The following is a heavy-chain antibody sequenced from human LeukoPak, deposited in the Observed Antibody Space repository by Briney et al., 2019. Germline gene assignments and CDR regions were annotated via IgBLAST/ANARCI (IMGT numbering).Heavy chain of an antibody. J-gene: IGHJ4*02. Sequence: PGGSLRLSCAASGFTFSDYWMSWIRQAPAKGPEWVANIKQDGSDKYYVDSVKGRFTISRDNSKNTLYLQMNSLRAEDTAVYYCAKEMGVSGRSRGYYWGQGTLVTVSS. D-gene: IGHD3-16*01. V-gene: IGHV3-7*01. CDR1: GFTFSDYW. CDR3: AKEMGVSGRSRGYY. CDR2: IKQDGSDK.